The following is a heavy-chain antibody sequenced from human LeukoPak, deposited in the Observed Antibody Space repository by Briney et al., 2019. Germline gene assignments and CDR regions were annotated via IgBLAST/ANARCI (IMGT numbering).Heavy chain of an antibody. Sequence: ASVKVSCKASGGTFSSYAISWVRQAPGQGLEWMGGIIPIFGTANYAQKFQGRVTITTDESTSTAYMELSSLRSEDTAVYYCARGRIADITVPYFQHWGQGTLVTVSS. D-gene: IGHD6-13*01. CDR3: ARGRIADITVPYFQH. J-gene: IGHJ1*01. CDR1: GGTFSSYA. V-gene: IGHV1-69*05. CDR2: IIPIFGTA.